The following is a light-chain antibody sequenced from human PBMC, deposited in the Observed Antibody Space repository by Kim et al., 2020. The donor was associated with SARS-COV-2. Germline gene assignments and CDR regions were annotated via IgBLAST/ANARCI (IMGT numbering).Light chain of an antibody. V-gene: IGKV3-11*01. Sequence: PGEGATLSCRASHDVSISLAWYQQTPGQAPRLLICDAAMRVAGVPDRFSGSGSETDFTLIIGNLAPEDFGIYYCQQRGIWPPALTFGGGAKVDIK. CDR1: HDVSIS. J-gene: IGKJ4*01. CDR3: QQRGIWPPALT. CDR2: DAA.